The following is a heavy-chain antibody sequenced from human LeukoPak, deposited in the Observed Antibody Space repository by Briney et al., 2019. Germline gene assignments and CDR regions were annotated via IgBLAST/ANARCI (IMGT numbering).Heavy chain of an antibody. CDR1: GFTFTSSA. V-gene: IGHV1-58*02. Sequence: GASVKVSCKASGFTFTSSAMQWVRQARGQRLEWIGWIVVGSGNTNYAQKFQERVTITRDTSTSTAYMELSSLRSEDTAVYYCAADSGIAVAGSSVDAFDIWGQGTMVTVSS. CDR3: AADSGIAVAGSSVDAFDI. D-gene: IGHD6-19*01. J-gene: IGHJ3*02. CDR2: IVVGSGNT.